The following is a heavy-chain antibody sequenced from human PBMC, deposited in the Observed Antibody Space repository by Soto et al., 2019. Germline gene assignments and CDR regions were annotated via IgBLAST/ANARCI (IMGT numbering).Heavy chain of an antibody. V-gene: IGHV1-69*12. J-gene: IGHJ2*01. Sequence: QVQLVQSGAEVKKPGSSVKVSCKASGGTFSNYPISWVRQAPGQGLEWMGGIIPIFGTVNYAQKFQGRVTITADESMSTAYMELSRLRSEDTAVYYCARGNHRWLQLWYFDLWGRGTLVTVSS. D-gene: IGHD5-12*01. CDR2: IIPIFGTV. CDR1: GGTFSNYP. CDR3: ARGNHRWLQLWYFDL.